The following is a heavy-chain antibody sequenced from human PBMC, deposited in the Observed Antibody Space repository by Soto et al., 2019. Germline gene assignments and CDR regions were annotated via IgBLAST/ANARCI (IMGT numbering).Heavy chain of an antibody. D-gene: IGHD3-16*01. V-gene: IGHV1-69*02. Sequence: QVQLIQSGAEVKKPGSSVKVSCKASGDTFSSYTISWVRQAPGQGLEWMGRIIPVLVITNYGRKLEGRVTISADKATGTVYMELSSLRSEDTAIYYGGIARYDDRYVDCGMDGWGQGTTGTVSS. J-gene: IGHJ6*02. CDR3: GIARYDDRYVDCGMDG. CDR1: GDTFSSYT. CDR2: IIPVLVIT.